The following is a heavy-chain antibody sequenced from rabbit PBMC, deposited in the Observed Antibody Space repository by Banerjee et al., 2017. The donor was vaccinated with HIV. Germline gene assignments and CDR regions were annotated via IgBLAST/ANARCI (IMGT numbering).Heavy chain of an antibody. CDR2: IDTNDGDT. CDR3: ARNYVNAFDP. CDR1: GFSFSSNW. J-gene: IGHJ2*01. V-gene: IGHV1S45*01. Sequence: QEQLEESGGDLVKPEGSLTLTCTASGFSFSSNWICWVRQAPGKGLEWIACIDTNDGDTDYANWPKGRFTISKTSSTTVTLQMTSLTAADTATYFCARNYVNAFDPRGPGTLVTVS. D-gene: IGHD1-1*01.